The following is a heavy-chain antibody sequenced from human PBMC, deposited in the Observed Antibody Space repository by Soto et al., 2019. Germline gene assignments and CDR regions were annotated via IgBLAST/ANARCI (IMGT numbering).Heavy chain of an antibody. J-gene: IGHJ4*02. CDR3: AREALTYYNIWSGYLSLDQ. D-gene: IGHD3-3*01. CDR1: GYSVSSNTGA. CDR2: TYHRSKWYN. Sequence: SQTLSLTCSISGYSVSSNTGAWNWIRQSPSRGLEWLGRTYHRSKWYNDYSVSVKSRITINPDTSKNQFSLQLNSVTPEDTAVYYCAREALTYYNIWSGYLSLDQWRQGTLVTVS. V-gene: IGHV6-1*01.